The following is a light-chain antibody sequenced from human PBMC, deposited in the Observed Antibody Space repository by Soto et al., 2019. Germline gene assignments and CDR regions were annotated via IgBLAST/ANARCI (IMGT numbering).Light chain of an antibody. CDR3: QQYNTWRT. Sequence: EILMTQSPATLSVSPGERATLSCRASQSISSNLAWFQQKPGQAPRLLIYGASTRAAGIPARFSGSGSGTEITLTISSLQSEDFAVYYCQQYNTWRTFGQGTKVEIK. CDR1: QSISSN. J-gene: IGKJ1*01. CDR2: GAS. V-gene: IGKV3-15*01.